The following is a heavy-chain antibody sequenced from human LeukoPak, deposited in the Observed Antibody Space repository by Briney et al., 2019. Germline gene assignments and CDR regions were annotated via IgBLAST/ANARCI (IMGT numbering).Heavy chain of an antibody. V-gene: IGHV3-9*01. J-gene: IGHJ3*02. CDR3: AKGRGLRFFDWLLKKDAFDI. Sequence: GRPLRLSCAASGFTFEDFGMHCARQAPGKGLEWVSRICWHSGNIAYVDSVKGRFNISRDNAKNSLSLQMNSLRAEDTALYYCAKGRGLRFFDWLLKKDAFDICGQGTMVTVSS. CDR1: GFTFEDFG. D-gene: IGHD3-3*01. CDR2: ICWHSGNI.